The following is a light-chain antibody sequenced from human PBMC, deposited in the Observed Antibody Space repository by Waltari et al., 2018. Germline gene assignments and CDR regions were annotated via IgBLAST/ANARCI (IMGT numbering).Light chain of an antibody. CDR1: QSISSW. Sequence: DIQMTQSPSTLSASVGDRVTITCRASQSISSWLAWYQQKPGKAPKLLIYKASSLESRVPSRCSGSGSGTEFTLTSSSLQPDDFATYYCQQYNSYSLTFGQGTKLEIK. J-gene: IGKJ2*01. CDR2: KAS. CDR3: QQYNSYSLT. V-gene: IGKV1-5*03.